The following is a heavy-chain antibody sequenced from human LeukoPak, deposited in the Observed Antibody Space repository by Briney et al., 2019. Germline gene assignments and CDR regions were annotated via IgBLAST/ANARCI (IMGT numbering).Heavy chain of an antibody. Sequence: ESLKISCKGSGYTFTNYWIAWVLQMPAKGLEWMGIIYPGDSDTTYSPSFQGQVTISADKSISTAYLQWSSLKASDTAMYYCARGGCGSSSCNYGLDVWGHRPPLPVSS. CDR1: GYTFTNYW. CDR2: IYPGDSDT. D-gene: IGHD2-2*01. V-gene: IGHV5-51*01. CDR3: ARGGCGSSSCNYGLDV. J-gene: IGHJ6*02.